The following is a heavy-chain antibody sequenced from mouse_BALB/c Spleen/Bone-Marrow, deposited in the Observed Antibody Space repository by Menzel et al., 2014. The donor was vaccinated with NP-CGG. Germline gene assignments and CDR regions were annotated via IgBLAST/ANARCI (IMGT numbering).Heavy chain of an antibody. V-gene: IGHV2-9*02. Sequence: VKLMESGPGLVAPSQSLSIPCTVSGFSLTSYGVHWVRQPPGKGLEWLGVIWADGSANYNSALMSRLSISKDNSKSQVFLKMNSLQTDDTAMYYCARDYDYVSWFAYWGQGTLVTVSA. D-gene: IGHD2-4*01. J-gene: IGHJ3*01. CDR1: GFSLTSYG. CDR2: IWADGSA. CDR3: ARDYDYVSWFAY.